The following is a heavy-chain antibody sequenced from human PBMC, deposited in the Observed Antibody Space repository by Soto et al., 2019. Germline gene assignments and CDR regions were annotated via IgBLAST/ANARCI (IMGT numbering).Heavy chain of an antibody. CDR2: IHSDGSST. CDR1: GFTFSSYW. J-gene: IGHJ2*01. V-gene: IGHV3-74*01. D-gene: IGHD3-16*01. CDR3: GRSWGSNWYFDL. Sequence: EVQLVESGGGLVQPGGSLRLSCAASGFTFSSYWMHWVRQAPGKGLVWVSRIHSDGSSTSYADSVKGRFTISRDNAENTLYLQMICLRAEDTAVYYCGRSWGSNWYFDLCGRGTLVTVSS.